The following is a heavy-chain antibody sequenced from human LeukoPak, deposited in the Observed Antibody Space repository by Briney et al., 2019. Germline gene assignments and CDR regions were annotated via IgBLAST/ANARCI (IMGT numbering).Heavy chain of an antibody. CDR3: ARGLRGIVPAACIDY. CDR1: GFTFSSYS. J-gene: IGHJ4*02. D-gene: IGHD2-2*01. CDR2: ISSSRSYI. V-gene: IGHV3-21*01. Sequence: PGGSLRLSCAASGFTFSSYSMNWVRQAPGKGVEWVSSISSSRSYIYYADSVKGGFTISRDNEKNTLYLQMNSLRAEDTAVYYCARGLRGIVPAACIDYWGQGTLVTVSS.